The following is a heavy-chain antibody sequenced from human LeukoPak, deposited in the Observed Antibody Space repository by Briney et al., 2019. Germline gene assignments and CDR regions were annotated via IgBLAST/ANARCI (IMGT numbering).Heavy chain of an antibody. CDR3: AREVAAAGTIDY. V-gene: IGHV4-4*07. D-gene: IGHD6-13*01. Sequence: SETLSLTCTVSGGSISSSYWSWIRQPPGKGLEWIGRINTSGSTNYNPPLNSRSTMSVATTKTQFPIKLSSVTAADTAVYYCAREVAAAGTIDYWGQGTLVTVSS. J-gene: IGHJ4*02. CDR1: GGSISSSY. CDR2: INTSGST.